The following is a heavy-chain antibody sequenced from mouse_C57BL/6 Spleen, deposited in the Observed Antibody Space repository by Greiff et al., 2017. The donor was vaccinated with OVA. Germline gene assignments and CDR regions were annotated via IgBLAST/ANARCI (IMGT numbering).Heavy chain of an antibody. Sequence: VQLQQSGAELAKPGASVKLSCKASGYTFTSYWMHWVKQRPGQGLEWIGYINPSSGYTKSNQKFKDKATLTADKSDSTAYMQLRSMTDEDYAVDYGARWDYYGGSYGAYWGQGTSVTVSA. D-gene: IGHD1-1*01. V-gene: IGHV1-7*01. CDR2: INPSSGYT. J-gene: IGHJ4*01. CDR3: ARWDYYGGSYGAY. CDR1: GYTFTSYW.